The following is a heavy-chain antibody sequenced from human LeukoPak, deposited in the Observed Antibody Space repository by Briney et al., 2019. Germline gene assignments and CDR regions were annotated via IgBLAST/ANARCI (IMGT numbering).Heavy chain of an antibody. CDR3: ARGRSGGSYFYYYYYGMDV. D-gene: IGHD2-15*01. Sequence: PSETLSLTCTVSGGSISSGGYYWSWIRQHPGKGREWIGYIYYSGNTYYNPSLKSLVTISVDTSNNHFSLKLSSVTAADTAVYYCARGRSGGSYFYYYYYGMDVWGQGTTVTVSS. CDR1: GGSISSGGYY. CDR2: IYYSGNT. J-gene: IGHJ6*02. V-gene: IGHV4-31*01.